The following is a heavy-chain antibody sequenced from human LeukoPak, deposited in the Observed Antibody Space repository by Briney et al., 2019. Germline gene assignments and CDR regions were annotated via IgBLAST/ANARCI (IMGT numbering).Heavy chain of an antibody. D-gene: IGHD2-8*01. CDR1: GYTFTSYY. J-gene: IGHJ4*02. V-gene: IGHV1-46*01. CDR2: INPSGGST. Sequence: GASVKVSCKASGYTFTSYYMHWVRQAPGQGLEGMGIINPSGGSTSYAQKFQGRVTMTRDTSTSTVYMELSSLRSEDTAVYYCARDYCTNGVCYPWTDWGQGTLVTVSS. CDR3: ARDYCTNGVCYPWTD.